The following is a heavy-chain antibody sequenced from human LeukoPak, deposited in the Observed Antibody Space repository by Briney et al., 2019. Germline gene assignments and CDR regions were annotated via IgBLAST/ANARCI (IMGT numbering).Heavy chain of an antibody. CDR3: AKDTAVQFLEPAF. CDR1: GFTFNTHG. V-gene: IGHV3-33*06. J-gene: IGHJ4*02. Sequence: GGSLRLSWAASGFTFNTHGMHWVRQAPGKGLEWVAAIWFDGSVKHYSDAVKGRFTISRDNSLNTLYLQMNSLRVEDTAMYYCAKDTAVQFLEPAFWGQGTLVTVSS. D-gene: IGHD3-3*01. CDR2: IWFDGSVK.